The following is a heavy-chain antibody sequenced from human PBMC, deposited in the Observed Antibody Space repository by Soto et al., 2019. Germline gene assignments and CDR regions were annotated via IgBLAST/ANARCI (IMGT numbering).Heavy chain of an antibody. V-gene: IGHV3-74*01. Sequence: GSLRLSCAASGFTWMHWVRQAPGKGLVWVSRINPDGTNADYADSVRGRFIISRDNAKNTLFLQMNSLRAEDTAVYYCASETGRGSGSYYFDYWGQGSRVTVSS. CDR3: ASETGRGSGSYYFDY. CDR2: INPDGTNA. D-gene: IGHD3-16*01. J-gene: IGHJ4*02. CDR1: GFTW.